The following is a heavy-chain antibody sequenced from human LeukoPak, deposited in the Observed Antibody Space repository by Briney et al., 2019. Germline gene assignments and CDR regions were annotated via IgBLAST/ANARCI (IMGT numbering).Heavy chain of an antibody. D-gene: IGHD6-19*01. V-gene: IGHV4-34*01. J-gene: IGHJ4*02. CDR2: INHSGST. CDR3: ARVAVEQWLVQGYFDY. Sequence: SETLSLTCAVYGGSFSGYYWSWIRQSPGKGLEWIGEINHSGSTNYNPSLKSRVTISVDTSKNQFSLKLSSVTAADTAVYYCARVAVEQWLVQGYFDYWGQGTLVTVSS. CDR1: GGSFSGYY.